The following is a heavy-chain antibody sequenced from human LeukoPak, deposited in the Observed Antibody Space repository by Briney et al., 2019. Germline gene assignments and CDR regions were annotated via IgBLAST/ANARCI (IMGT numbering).Heavy chain of an antibody. V-gene: IGHV4-61*02. CDR2: IYTSGST. J-gene: IGHJ4*02. CDR1: GGSISSGSYY. CDR3: ARDLKN. D-gene: IGHD3-9*01. Sequence: PSETLSLTCTVSGGSISSGSYYWSWIRQPAGKGLEWIGRIYTSGSTNYNPSLKSRVTTSVDTSKNQFSLKLSSVTAADTAVYYCARDLKNWGQGTLVTVSS.